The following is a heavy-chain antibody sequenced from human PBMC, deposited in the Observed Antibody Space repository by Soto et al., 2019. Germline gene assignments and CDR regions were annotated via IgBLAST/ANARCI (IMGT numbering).Heavy chain of an antibody. V-gene: IGHV3-48*02. CDR2: ISSSSSTI. CDR1: GFTFSSYS. Sequence: EVQLVESGGGLVQPGGSLRLSCAASGFTFSSYSMNWVRQAPGKGLEWVSYISSSSSTIYYADSVKGRFTISRDNAKNSLYLQMNSLRDEDKAVYYCARDRIAAADTTGYYYYGMDVWGQGTTVTVSS. J-gene: IGHJ6*02. D-gene: IGHD6-13*01. CDR3: ARDRIAAADTTGYYYYGMDV.